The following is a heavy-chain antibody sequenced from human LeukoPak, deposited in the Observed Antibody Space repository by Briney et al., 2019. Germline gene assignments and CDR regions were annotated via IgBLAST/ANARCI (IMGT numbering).Heavy chain of an antibody. J-gene: IGHJ4*02. D-gene: IGHD6-13*01. CDR2: INPNSGGT. Sequence: ASVKVSCKASGYTFTGYYMHWVRQAPGQGLEWMGWINPNSGGTNYAQKFQGRVTMTRDTSISTAYMELSRLRSDDTAVYYCARDANYLAAAGPNYWGQGTLVTVSS. V-gene: IGHV1-2*02. CDR3: ARDANYLAAAGPNY. CDR1: GYTFTGYY.